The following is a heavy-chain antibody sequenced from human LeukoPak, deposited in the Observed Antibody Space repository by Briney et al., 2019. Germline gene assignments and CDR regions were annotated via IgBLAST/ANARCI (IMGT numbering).Heavy chain of an antibody. V-gene: IGHV1-69*13. CDR2: IIPIFGTA. D-gene: IGHD3-22*01. CDR3: ARVFHDSSGYYPYYFDY. CDR1: GGTFSSYA. J-gene: IGHJ4*02. Sequence: SVKVSCKASGGTFSSYAISWVRQAPGQGLEWMGGIIPIFGTANYAQKFQGRVTITADESTSTAYMELSSLRSEDTAVYYCARVFHDSSGYYPYYFDYWGQGTLVPVSS.